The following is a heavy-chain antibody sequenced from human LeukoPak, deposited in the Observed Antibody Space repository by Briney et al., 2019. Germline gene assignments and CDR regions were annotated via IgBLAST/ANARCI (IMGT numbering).Heavy chain of an antibody. J-gene: IGHJ6*02. CDR3: ARDHGVTTVRMDV. CDR1: GFTFSDYS. V-gene: IGHV3-21*01. D-gene: IGHD4-17*01. Sequence: GGSLRLSCAASGFTFSDYSMKWVRQAPGKGLEWVSSISSSSGYINYADSVKGRFTISRDNAKNSLYLQMDSLRAEDTAVYYCARDHGVTTVRMDVWGQGTTVTVSS. CDR2: ISSSSGYI.